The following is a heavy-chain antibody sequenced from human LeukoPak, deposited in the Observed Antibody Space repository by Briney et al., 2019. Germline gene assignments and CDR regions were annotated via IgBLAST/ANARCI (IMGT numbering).Heavy chain of an antibody. CDR1: GXTFSSFG. CDR2: IWYDGSNK. J-gene: IGHJ4*02. V-gene: IGHV3-33*08. Sequence: GGSLRLSCAASGXTFSSFGMHWVRQAPGKGLEWVAVIWYDGSNKCYADSVKGRFTISRDNSKNTLYLQMNSLRAEDTAVYYCARRGGIHLDYFDYWGQGTLVTVSS. D-gene: IGHD3-16*01. CDR3: ARRGGIHLDYFDY.